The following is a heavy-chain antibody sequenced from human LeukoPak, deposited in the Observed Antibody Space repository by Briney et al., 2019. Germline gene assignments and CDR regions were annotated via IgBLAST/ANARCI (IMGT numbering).Heavy chain of an antibody. CDR3: AKDTRGKNFFGGFDS. J-gene: IGHJ4*02. CDR1: GFTFEYYA. CDR2: ISGDGSAT. D-gene: IGHD3-16*01. V-gene: IGHV3-43*02. Sequence: PGGSLRLSCAASGFTFEYYAMHWVRQAAGRGLEWVSLISGDGSATHYADSVKGRFTMSRDNSRNSLYLQMDSLTTVDTALYYCAKDTRGKNFFGGFDSWGQGTLVTVSS.